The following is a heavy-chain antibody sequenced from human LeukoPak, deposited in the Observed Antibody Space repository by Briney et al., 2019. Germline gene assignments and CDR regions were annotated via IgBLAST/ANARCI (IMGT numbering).Heavy chain of an antibody. CDR2: ISGSGLTA. CDR1: GFTFTNYA. CDR3: TLSASQSYYYYMDV. V-gene: IGHV3-23*01. J-gene: IGHJ6*03. Sequence: GESLRLSCAASGFTFTNYAMNWVRQTPGKGLEWVSGISGSGLTADYADSFKGRFTISRDNSKNTLYLQMNSLGAEDAAVYYCTLSASQSYYYYMDVWGKGTTVTVSS. D-gene: IGHD3-3*01.